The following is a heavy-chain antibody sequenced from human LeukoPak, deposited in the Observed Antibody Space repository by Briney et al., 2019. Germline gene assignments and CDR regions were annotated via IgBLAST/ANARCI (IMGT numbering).Heavy chain of an antibody. Sequence: SETLSLTCTVSGGSISSSSYYWGWIRQPPGKGLEWIGSIYYSGSTYYNPSLKSRVTMSVDTSKNQFSLKLSSVTAADTAVYYCARDRVAAAGSGDYWGQGTLVAVSS. CDR2: IYYSGST. V-gene: IGHV4-39*07. CDR3: ARDRVAAAGSGDY. J-gene: IGHJ4*02. D-gene: IGHD6-13*01. CDR1: GGSISSSSYY.